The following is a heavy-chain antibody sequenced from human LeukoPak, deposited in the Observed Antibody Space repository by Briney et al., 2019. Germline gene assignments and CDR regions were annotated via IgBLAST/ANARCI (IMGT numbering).Heavy chain of an antibody. CDR2: ISGSGGST. Sequence: PGGSLRLSCAASGFTFSSYAMSWVRQAPGKGLEWVSAISGSGGSTYYADSVKGRFTISRDNSKNTLYLQMNSLRAEDTAVYYCAKIKVYSSGYRGGNCFDPWGQGTLVTVSS. CDR3: AKIKVYSSGYRGGNCFDP. D-gene: IGHD6-19*01. J-gene: IGHJ5*02. V-gene: IGHV3-23*01. CDR1: GFTFSSYA.